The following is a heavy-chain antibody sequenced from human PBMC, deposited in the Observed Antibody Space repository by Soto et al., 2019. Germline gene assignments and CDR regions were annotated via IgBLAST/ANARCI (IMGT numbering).Heavy chain of an antibody. CDR2: IYWDDDK. V-gene: IGHV2-5*02. Sequence: QITLKESGPTLVKPTQTLTLTCTFSGFSLSSTRMAVGWIRQPPGKALEWLALIYWDDDKRYSPFLKSRLTITKATPKNQVVLTMSNMDPVDTARYYCAHIVVAGLGYYFDYWGQGTLVTVSS. CDR1: GFSLSSTRMA. J-gene: IGHJ4*02. D-gene: IGHD6-19*01. CDR3: AHIVVAGLGYYFDY.